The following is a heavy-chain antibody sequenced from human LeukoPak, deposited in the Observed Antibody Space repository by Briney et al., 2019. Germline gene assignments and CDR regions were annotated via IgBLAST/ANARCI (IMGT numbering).Heavy chain of an antibody. CDR1: GFTFSSYA. CDR3: ARARGGYNHLSDY. Sequence: GGSLRLSCAASGFTFSSYAMNWVRQAPGKGLEWVSYISSSSSNIYYADSVKGRFTISRDNAKNSLYLQMNSLRVEDTAVYYCARARGGYNHLSDYWGQGTLVTVSS. V-gene: IGHV3-48*01. CDR2: ISSSSSNI. D-gene: IGHD5-24*01. J-gene: IGHJ4*02.